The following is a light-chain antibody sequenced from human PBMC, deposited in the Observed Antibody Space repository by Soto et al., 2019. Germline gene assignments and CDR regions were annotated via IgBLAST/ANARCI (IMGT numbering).Light chain of an antibody. V-gene: IGKV3-20*01. CDR3: HPYGSSPPYT. Sequence: EVVLTQSPGTLTLSPGERATLSCRASQSVSNNYFAWYQQKPGQAPRLLIFGSSDRATGSPDRFSGSGSGTDFTVTISRLEPEEFAVYYFHPYGSSPPYTFAQGTKLEIK. J-gene: IGKJ2*01. CDR1: QSVSNNY. CDR2: GSS.